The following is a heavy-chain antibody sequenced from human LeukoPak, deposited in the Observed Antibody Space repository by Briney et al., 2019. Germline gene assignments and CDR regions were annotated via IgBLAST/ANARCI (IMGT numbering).Heavy chain of an antibody. CDR3: AIDEPNYAPYDFDY. V-gene: IGHV3-15*01. J-gene: IGHJ4*02. Sequence: GGSLRLSCAASRFTFSNAWMNWVRQAPGKGLEWVGRIKSKADGETADYAAPVKGRFTISRDDSNHMVYLQMNSLKIEDTAVYYCAIDEPNYAPYDFDYWGQGTLVTVSS. D-gene: IGHD4/OR15-4a*01. CDR1: RFTFSNAW. CDR2: IKSKADGETA.